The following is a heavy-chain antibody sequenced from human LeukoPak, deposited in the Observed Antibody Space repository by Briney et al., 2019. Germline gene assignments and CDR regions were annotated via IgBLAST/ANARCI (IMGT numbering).Heavy chain of an antibody. CDR3: ARDGSSSGDVYYGMDV. J-gene: IGHJ6*02. Sequence: GGSLRLSCAVSGFTFIDYSMTWVRQAPGKGLEWVSYISSSSTIYYADSVKGRFTISRDNAKNSLYLQMNSLRDEDTAVYYCARDGSSSGDVYYGMDVWGQGTTVTVSS. V-gene: IGHV3-48*02. D-gene: IGHD6-6*01. CDR1: GFTFIDYS. CDR2: ISSSSTI.